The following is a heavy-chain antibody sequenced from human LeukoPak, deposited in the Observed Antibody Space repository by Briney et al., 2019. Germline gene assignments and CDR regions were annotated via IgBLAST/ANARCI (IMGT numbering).Heavy chain of an antibody. V-gene: IGHV1-2*02. D-gene: IGHD6-13*01. CDR3: ARVVDISSRYYFDY. CDR2: INPDNGGT. Sequence: GASVKVSCKASGYTFTGYYMHWVRQAPGQGLVWMGWINPDNGGTAYAQKFQGRVTMTRDPSISTAYMELSRLRSDDTAVYYCARVVDISSRYYFDYWGQGTLVTVSS. J-gene: IGHJ4*02. CDR1: GYTFTGYY.